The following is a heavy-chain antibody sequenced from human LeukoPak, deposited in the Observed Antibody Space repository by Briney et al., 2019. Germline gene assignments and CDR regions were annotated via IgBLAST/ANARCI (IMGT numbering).Heavy chain of an antibody. CDR2: IYYSGST. CDR3: ARRVTIFGVDRAYYYMDV. CDR1: GGSISSSSYF. V-gene: IGHV4-39*01. Sequence: SETLSLTCTVCGGSISSSSYFGGWIRQPPGKGLEWIGCIYYSGSTYYNPSLKSRVTISVDTSKNQFSLKLSSVTAADTAVYYCARRVTIFGVDRAYYYMDVWGKGTTVTVSS. J-gene: IGHJ6*03. D-gene: IGHD3-3*01.